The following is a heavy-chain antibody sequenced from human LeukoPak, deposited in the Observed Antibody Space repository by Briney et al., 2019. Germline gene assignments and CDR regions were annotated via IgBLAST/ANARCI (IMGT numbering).Heavy chain of an antibody. V-gene: IGHV4-34*01. CDR3: ARSLFSYRQGRGGSAFDI. CDR2: INHSGST. J-gene: IGHJ3*02. Sequence: SETLSLTCAVYGGSFSGYYWSWIRQPPGKGLEWIGEINHSGSTNYNPSLKSQVTISVDTSKNQFSLKLSSVTAADTAVYYCARSLFSYRQGRGGSAFDIWGQGTMVTVSS. CDR1: GGSFSGYY. D-gene: IGHD2-2*01.